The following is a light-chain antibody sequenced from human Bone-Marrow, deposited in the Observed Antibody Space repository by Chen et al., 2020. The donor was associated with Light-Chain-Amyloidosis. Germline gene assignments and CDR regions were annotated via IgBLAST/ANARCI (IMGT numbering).Light chain of an antibody. J-gene: IGLJ2*01. Sequence: SYELTQPPSVSVSPGQTARTSCSGEGLPKQYAYCYQQKPGQAPVLVRYNDSERPSGTPERFSGSSSGTTVTLTISGVQAEDEADYYCQSADTTDTLYVLFGRGTKLTVL. CDR2: NDS. CDR3: QSADTTDTLYVL. V-gene: IGLV3-25*03. CDR1: GLPKQY.